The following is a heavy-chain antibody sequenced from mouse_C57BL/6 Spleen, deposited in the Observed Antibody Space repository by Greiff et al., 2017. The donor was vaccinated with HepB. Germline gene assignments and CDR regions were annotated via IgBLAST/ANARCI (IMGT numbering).Heavy chain of an antibody. D-gene: IGHD4-1*01. CDR1: GFSLTSYG. CDR3: ARLTGTFAY. J-gene: IGHJ3*01. V-gene: IGHV2-6*01. Sequence: VKLKESGPGLVAPSQSLSITCTVSGFSLTSYGVDWVRQSPGKGLEWLGVIWGVGSTNYNSALKSRLSISKDNSKSQVFLKMNSLQTDDTAMYHCARLTGTFAYWGQGTLVTVSA. CDR2: IWGVGST.